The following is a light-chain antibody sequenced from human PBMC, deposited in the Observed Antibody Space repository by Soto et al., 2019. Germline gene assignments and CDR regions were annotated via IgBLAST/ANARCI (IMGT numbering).Light chain of an antibody. V-gene: IGLV2-8*01. J-gene: IGLJ1*01. CDR3: SSYTGSSTLV. CDR1: SSDVGGYNY. CDR2: EVT. Sequence: QSVLTQPPSASGSPGQSVTISCTETSSDVGGYNYASWYQQHPGKAPKLVIYEVTKRPSGVPDRFSGSKSGNTASLTVSGLQAEDEADYYCSSYTGSSTLVFGTGTRSPS.